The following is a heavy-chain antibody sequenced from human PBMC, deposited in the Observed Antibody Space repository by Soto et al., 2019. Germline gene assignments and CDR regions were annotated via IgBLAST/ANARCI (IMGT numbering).Heavy chain of an antibody. J-gene: IGHJ5*02. CDR3: ARDKYCSGGSCYNWFDP. D-gene: IGHD2-15*01. Sequence: GASVKVSCKASGYTFTSYGISWVRQAPGQGLEWMGWISAYNGNTNYAQKLQGRVTKTTDTSTSTAYMELRSLRSDDTAVYYCARDKYCSGGSCYNWFDPWGQGTLVTVSS. CDR2: ISAYNGNT. V-gene: IGHV1-18*04. CDR1: GYTFTSYG.